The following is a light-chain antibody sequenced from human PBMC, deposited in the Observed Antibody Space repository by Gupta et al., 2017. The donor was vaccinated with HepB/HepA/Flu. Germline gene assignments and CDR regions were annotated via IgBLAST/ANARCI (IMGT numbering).Light chain of an antibody. CDR3: SSYTSSKTVV. CDR2: DVS. CDR1: SSDVGGYNY. Sequence: QSALTQPASVSGSPGQSITISCTGTSSDVGGYNYVSWYQQHPGKAPKLMIYDVSNRPSGVSMRVSGSTSGNTASLTISGLQAEDEAEYDCSSYTSSKTVVFGGGTTLTVL. J-gene: IGLJ3*02. V-gene: IGLV2-14*03.